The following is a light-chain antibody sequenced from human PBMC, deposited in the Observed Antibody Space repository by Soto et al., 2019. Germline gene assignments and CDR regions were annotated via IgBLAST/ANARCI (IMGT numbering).Light chain of an antibody. CDR1: QSVSSS. Sequence: EIVLTQSPGTLSLSPGERATLSCRASQSVSSSLAWYQQKPGQAPRLLIYGASTMDTAVPASFIGSGSGTDFTLTISRLQAEDFAVYYCQQYSTSPMTFGQGTKVDIK. CDR3: QQYSTSPMT. V-gene: IGKV3-15*01. CDR2: GAS. J-gene: IGKJ1*01.